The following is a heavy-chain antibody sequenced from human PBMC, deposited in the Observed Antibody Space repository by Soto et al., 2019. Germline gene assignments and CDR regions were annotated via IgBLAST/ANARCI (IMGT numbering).Heavy chain of an antibody. D-gene: IGHD2-8*01. CDR2: IHYSGTT. CDR1: GTSISSYY. V-gene: IGHV4-59*01. CDR3: ARYDSYAIDY. J-gene: IGHJ4*02. Sequence: PSETLSLTCTVSGTSISSYYWSWIRQPPGKGLEWIANIHYSGTTNYNPSLASRVTLSVDTSKNQFSLKMTSVTAADRAMYFCARYDSYAIDYWGRGTLVTVSS.